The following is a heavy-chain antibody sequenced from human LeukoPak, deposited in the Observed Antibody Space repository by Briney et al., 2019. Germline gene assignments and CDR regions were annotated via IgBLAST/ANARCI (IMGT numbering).Heavy chain of an antibody. CDR3: IRDFRSADL. Sequence: GGSLRLSWVAYGFTFSNYWMHWVRQPPGKGLVWVSRIYVDGRTTNYADSVKGRFTISRDNAKNTVYLEMNSLSVEDTATYYCIRDFRSADLWGQGTLVTVTS. CDR2: IYVDGRTT. V-gene: IGHV3-74*01. J-gene: IGHJ5*02. CDR1: GFTFSNYW.